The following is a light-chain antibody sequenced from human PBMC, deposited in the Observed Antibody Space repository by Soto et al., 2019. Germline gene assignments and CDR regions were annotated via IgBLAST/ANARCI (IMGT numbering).Light chain of an antibody. CDR2: DVS. Sequence: QSVLTQPASVSGSPGQSITISCTGTSSDVGGYNYVSWYQQHPGKAPKLMIYDVSNRPSGVSNRFSGPKSGNTASLTISGLQAEDEADYYCSSYTSSSTPWVFGTGTKVTV. CDR3: SSYTSSSTPWV. V-gene: IGLV2-14*01. J-gene: IGLJ1*01. CDR1: SSDVGGYNY.